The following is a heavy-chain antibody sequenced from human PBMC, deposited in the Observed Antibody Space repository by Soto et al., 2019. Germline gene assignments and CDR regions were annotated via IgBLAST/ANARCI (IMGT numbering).Heavy chain of an antibody. D-gene: IGHD3-22*01. J-gene: IGHJ4*02. CDR3: DSRGSSGPF. CDR1: GGSITNTDW. V-gene: IGHV4-4*02. Sequence: SETLSLTCAVSGGSITNTDWWTWVRQPPGMGLEWVGDISLSGNTNYNPSLEGRAAISLDKSRNQFSLILNSVTAADTAVYYCDSRGSSGPFWGQGTLVTVSS. CDR2: ISLSGNT.